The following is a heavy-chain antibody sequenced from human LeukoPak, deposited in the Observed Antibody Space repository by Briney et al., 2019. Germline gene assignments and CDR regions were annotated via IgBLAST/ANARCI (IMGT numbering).Heavy chain of an antibody. V-gene: IGHV4-39*01. CDR2: IDYRGGT. D-gene: IGHD3-16*01. CDR3: ARQELWFRS. J-gene: IGHJ4*02. CDR1: GDSVSRTYYS. Sequence: SESLSLTCSVSGDSVSRTYYSWGWIRQPPGKGLEWIGSIDYRGGTHFSPSLESRVTISVDASQNQFSLRLMSVTAADTGVYYCARQELWFRSWGQGTLVTVSS.